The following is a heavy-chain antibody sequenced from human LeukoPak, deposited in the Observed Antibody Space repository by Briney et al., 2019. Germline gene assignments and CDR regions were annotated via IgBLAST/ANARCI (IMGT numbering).Heavy chain of an antibody. CDR3: AAEGRPTVVTFRKGAVDL. V-gene: IGHV1-58*01. D-gene: IGHD4-23*01. Sequence: SVEVSCKASGFTFTSSAVQWVRQAHGQRLEWIGWIVVGSGNTNYAQKFQERVTITRDMSTSTVYMELSSLRSEDTAVYYCAAEGRPTVVTFRKGAVDLWGQGTMVTVSS. J-gene: IGHJ3*01. CDR1: GFTFTSSA. CDR2: IVVGSGNT.